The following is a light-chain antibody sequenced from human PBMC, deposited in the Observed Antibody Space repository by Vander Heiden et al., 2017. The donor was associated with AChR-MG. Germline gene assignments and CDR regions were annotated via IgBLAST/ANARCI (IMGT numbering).Light chain of an antibody. Sequence: QSVLTQPPSASGTPGQSVTISCSGSNPNIGQNTVNWYQQIAGMSPRGVMHSDNQRPSGVPDRFSGSKSGTSASLAISGLQSEDEARYFCGAWDDSLNVLLFGGGTMLTVL. CDR1: NPNIGQNT. CDR3: GAWDDSLNVLL. V-gene: IGLV1-44*01. CDR2: SDN. J-gene: IGLJ2*01.